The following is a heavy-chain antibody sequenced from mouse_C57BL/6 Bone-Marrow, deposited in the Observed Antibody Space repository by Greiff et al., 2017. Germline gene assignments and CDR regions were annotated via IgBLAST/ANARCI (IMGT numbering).Heavy chain of an antibody. D-gene: IGHD2-5*01. CDR2: IDPSDSYT. J-gene: IGHJ4*01. CDR3: AGSNYGDYYAMDY. Sequence: QVQLQQPGAELVKPGASVKLSCKASGYTFTSYWMQWAKQRPGQGLEWIGEIDPSDSYTNYNQKFKGKATLTVDTSSSTAYMQLSSLTSEDSAVYYCAGSNYGDYYAMDYWGQGTSVTVSS. V-gene: IGHV1-50*01. CDR1: GYTFTSYW.